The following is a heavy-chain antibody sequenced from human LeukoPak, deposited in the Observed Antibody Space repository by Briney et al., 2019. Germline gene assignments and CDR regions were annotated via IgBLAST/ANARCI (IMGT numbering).Heavy chain of an antibody. Sequence: SVRVYCKASGGTFSSYAISWVRQAPGQGLEWMGGIIPIFGTANYAQKFQGRVTITADESTSTAYMELSSLRSEDTAVYYCARDIAVARYNYGMDVWGQGTTVTVSS. V-gene: IGHV1-69*01. D-gene: IGHD6-19*01. J-gene: IGHJ6*02. CDR3: ARDIAVARYNYGMDV. CDR1: GGTFSSYA. CDR2: IIPIFGTA.